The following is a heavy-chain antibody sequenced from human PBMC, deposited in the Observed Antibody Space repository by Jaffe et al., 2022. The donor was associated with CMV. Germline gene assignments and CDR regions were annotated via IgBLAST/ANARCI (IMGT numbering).Heavy chain of an antibody. J-gene: IGHJ4*02. D-gene: IGHD7-27*01. CDR2: IGTTTGSG. V-gene: IGHV3-21*01. CDR3: ARDLNWGSGY. Sequence: EVQLVESGGGLVKPGGSLRLSCAASGFTFTSFHMNWVRQAPGRGLEWVSAIGTTTGSGSYADSVKGRFTISRDNAQNLLYLLMNSLRAEDTAVYYCARDLNWGSGYWGQGTLVTVSS. CDR1: GFTFTSFH.